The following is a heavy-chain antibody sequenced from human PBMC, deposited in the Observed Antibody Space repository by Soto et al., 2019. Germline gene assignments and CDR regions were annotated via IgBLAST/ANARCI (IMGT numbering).Heavy chain of an antibody. Sequence: PGGSLRLSCAASGFTFSSYAMSWVRQAPGKGLEWVSAISGSGGSTYYADSVKGRFTISRDNSKNTLYLQMNSLRAEDTAVYYCAKDSAYDFWSGYPENWFDPWGQGTLVTVSS. D-gene: IGHD3-3*01. CDR1: GFTFSSYA. V-gene: IGHV3-23*01. J-gene: IGHJ5*02. CDR3: AKDSAYDFWSGYPENWFDP. CDR2: ISGSGGST.